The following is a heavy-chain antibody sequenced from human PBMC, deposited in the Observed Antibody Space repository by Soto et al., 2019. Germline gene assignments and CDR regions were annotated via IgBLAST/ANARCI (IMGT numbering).Heavy chain of an antibody. Sequence: EVQLVETGGGLIQPGGSLRLSCAASGFTVTNDYMTWVRQAPGKGLEWVSVIYFSTYYADSVKGRFTITRDNSKNTLYLQMNSLRAEDTAVYYCARSPGKSWLQDWGQGTLVTVSS. V-gene: IGHV3-53*02. CDR1: GFTVTNDY. CDR3: ARSPGKSWLQD. CDR2: IYFST. J-gene: IGHJ4*02. D-gene: IGHD5-12*01.